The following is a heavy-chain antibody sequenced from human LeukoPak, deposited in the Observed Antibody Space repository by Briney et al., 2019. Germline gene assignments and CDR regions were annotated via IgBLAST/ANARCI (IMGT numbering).Heavy chain of an antibody. D-gene: IGHD5-24*01. Sequence: GGSLRLSCAASGFPFSSYSMNWVSQAPGKGLEWVSSISSSSSYIYYADSVKGRFTISRDNAKNSLYLQMNSLRAEDTAVYYCARDRDSPYYFDYWGQGTLVTVSS. V-gene: IGHV3-21*01. CDR2: ISSSSSYI. CDR3: ARDRDSPYYFDY. J-gene: IGHJ4*02. CDR1: GFPFSSYS.